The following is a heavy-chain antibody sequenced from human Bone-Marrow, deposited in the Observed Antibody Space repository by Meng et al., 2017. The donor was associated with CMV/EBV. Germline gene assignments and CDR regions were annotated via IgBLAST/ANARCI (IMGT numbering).Heavy chain of an antibody. D-gene: IGHD2-15*01. J-gene: IGHJ6*02. CDR2: MNPNSGNT. CDR1: GFTFSSYE. Sequence: GGSLRLSCAASGFTFSSYEMNWVRQAPGKGLEWMGWMNPNSGNTGYAQKFQGRVTMTRVTSISTAYMELSSLTSDDTAVYYCARTRIEVEPDGTKIKYYNYGMDVWGQGTTVTVSS. CDR3: ARTRIEVEPDGTKIKYYNYGMDV. V-gene: IGHV1-8*01.